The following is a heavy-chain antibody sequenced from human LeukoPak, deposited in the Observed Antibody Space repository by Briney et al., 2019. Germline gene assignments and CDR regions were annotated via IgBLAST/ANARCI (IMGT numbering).Heavy chain of an antibody. J-gene: IGHJ4*02. D-gene: IGHD3-3*01. CDR1: GYTFTSYD. CDR3: ARARRILEWLFQPPDY. Sequence: GASVKVSCKASGYTFTSYDINWVRQATGQGLEWMGWMNPNSGNTGYAQKFQGRVTMTRNTSISTAYMELSSLRSGDTAVYYCARARRILEWLFQPPDYWGQGTLVTVSS. CDR2: MNPNSGNT. V-gene: IGHV1-8*01.